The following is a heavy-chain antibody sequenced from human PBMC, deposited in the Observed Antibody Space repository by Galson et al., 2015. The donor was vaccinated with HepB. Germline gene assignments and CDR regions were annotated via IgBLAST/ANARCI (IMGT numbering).Heavy chain of an antibody. V-gene: IGHV3-23*01. CDR3: AIAYEMDTLFLGYDAFDI. CDR1: GFTFSRYG. D-gene: IGHD5-24*01. J-gene: IGHJ3*02. CDR2: TSGSGGST. Sequence: SLRLSCAVSGFTFSRYGMSWVRQAPGKGLEWVSGTSGSGGSTYYADSVKGRFTIPRDKSKNTLYLQINSLRADDTAVYYCAIAYEMDTLFLGYDAFDIRGQGTMVTVSS.